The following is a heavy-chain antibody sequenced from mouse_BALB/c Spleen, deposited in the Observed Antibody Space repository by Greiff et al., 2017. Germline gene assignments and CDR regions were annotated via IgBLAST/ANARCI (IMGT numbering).Heavy chain of an antibody. CDR2: INPYNDGT. CDR3: ARIYYGYDVWYFDY. J-gene: IGHJ2*01. Sequence: EVKLMESGPELVKPGASVKMSCKASGYTFTSYVMHWVKQKPGQGLEWIGYINPYNDGTKYNEKFKGKATLTSDKSSSTAYMELSSLTSEDSAVYYCARIYYGYDVWYFDYWGQGTTLTVSS. D-gene: IGHD2-2*01. CDR1: GYTFTSYV. V-gene: IGHV1-14*01.